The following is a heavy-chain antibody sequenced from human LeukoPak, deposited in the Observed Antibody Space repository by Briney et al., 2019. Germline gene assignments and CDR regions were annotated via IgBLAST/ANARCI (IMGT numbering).Heavy chain of an antibody. D-gene: IGHD5-12*01. CDR2: INPNSGGT. CDR3: ARGGRGYSGYEKGKALDY. V-gene: IGHV1-2*02. J-gene: IGHJ4*02. CDR1: GYTFTGYY. Sequence: GASVKVSCKASGYTFTGYYMHWVRQAPGQGLEWMGWINPNSGGTNYAQKFQGRVTMTRDTSISTAYMELSRLRSDDTAVYYCARGGRGYSGYEKGKALDYWGQGTPVTVSS.